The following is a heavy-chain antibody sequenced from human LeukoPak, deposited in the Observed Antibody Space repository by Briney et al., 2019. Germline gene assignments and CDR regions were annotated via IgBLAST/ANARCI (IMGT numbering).Heavy chain of an antibody. J-gene: IGHJ6*03. CDR2: IYPGDSDT. CDR1: GYSFTSYW. CDR3: ARHRGYSYGYSGTYYMDV. Sequence: GESLKISCKGSGYSFTSYWIGWVRQMPGKGLEWMGIIYPGDSDTRYSPSSQGQVTISADKSISTAYLQWSSLKASDTAMYYCARHRGYSYGYSGTYYMDVWGKGTTVTVSS. D-gene: IGHD5-18*01. V-gene: IGHV5-51*01.